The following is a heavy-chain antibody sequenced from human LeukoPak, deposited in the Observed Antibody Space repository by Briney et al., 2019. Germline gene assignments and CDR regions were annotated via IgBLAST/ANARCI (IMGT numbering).Heavy chain of an antibody. CDR2: IIPIFGTA. D-gene: IGHD3-10*01. V-gene: IGHV1-69*13. CDR3: ARAPVSEPRITMVRENWYMDV. CDR1: GGTFSSYA. Sequence: EASVKVSCKASGGTFSSYAISWVRQAPGQGLEWMGGIIPIFGTANYAQKFQGRVTITADESTSTVYMELSSLRSEDTAVYYCARAPVSEPRITMVRENWYMDVWGKGTTVTISS. J-gene: IGHJ6*03.